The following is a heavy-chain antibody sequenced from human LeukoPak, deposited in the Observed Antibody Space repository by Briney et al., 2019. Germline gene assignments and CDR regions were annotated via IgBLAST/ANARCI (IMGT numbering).Heavy chain of an antibody. J-gene: IGHJ3*02. CDR1: GYTFTGYY. CDR2: INPNSGGT. D-gene: IGHD1-26*01. CDR3: ACTVGADIPDAFDI. V-gene: IGHV1-2*02. Sequence: GASVKVSCKASGYTFTGYYMHWVRQAPGQGLEWMGWINPNSGGTNYAQKFQGRVTMTRDTSISTAYMELSSLRSDDTAMYYCACTVGADIPDAFDIWGQGTMVTVSS.